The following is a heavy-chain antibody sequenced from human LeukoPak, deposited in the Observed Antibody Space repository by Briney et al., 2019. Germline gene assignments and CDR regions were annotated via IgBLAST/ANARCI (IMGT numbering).Heavy chain of an antibody. CDR3: ASVPGVVPAAMGGTAFDY. D-gene: IGHD2-2*01. Sequence: ASVKVSCKASGYTFTGYYMHWVRQAPGQGLEWMGWINPNSGGTNYAQKFQGRVTMTRDTSISTAYMELSRLRSDDTAVYYCASVPGVVPAAMGGTAFDYWGQGTLVTVFS. CDR2: INPNSGGT. V-gene: IGHV1-2*02. CDR1: GYTFTGYY. J-gene: IGHJ4*02.